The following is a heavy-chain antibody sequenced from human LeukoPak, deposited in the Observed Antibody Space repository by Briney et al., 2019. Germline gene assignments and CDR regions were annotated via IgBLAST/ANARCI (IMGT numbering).Heavy chain of an antibody. CDR1: GFTVSSNY. J-gene: IGHJ4*02. Sequence: GGSLRLSCAASGFTVSSNYMSWVRQAPGKGLEWVSVIYSGGSTYYADSVKGRFTISRDNSKNTLYLQVNSLRAEDTAVYYCARDREQWLVPFDYWGQGTLVTVSS. V-gene: IGHV3-66*02. D-gene: IGHD6-19*01. CDR2: IYSGGST. CDR3: ARDREQWLVPFDY.